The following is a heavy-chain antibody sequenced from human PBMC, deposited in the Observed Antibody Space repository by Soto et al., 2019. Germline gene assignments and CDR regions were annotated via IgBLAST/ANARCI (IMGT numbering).Heavy chain of an antibody. D-gene: IGHD6-19*01. CDR3: ARLDRVAVAGYFDY. V-gene: IGHV4-39*01. CDR1: GGSISSSSYY. Sequence: QLQLQESGPGLVKPSETLSLTCTVSGGSISSSSYYWGWIRQPPGKGLEWIGSIYYSGSTYYNPSLKSRVTISVDTSKNQFSLKLSSVTAADTAVYYCARLDRVAVAGYFDYWGQGTLVTVSS. CDR2: IYYSGST. J-gene: IGHJ4*02.